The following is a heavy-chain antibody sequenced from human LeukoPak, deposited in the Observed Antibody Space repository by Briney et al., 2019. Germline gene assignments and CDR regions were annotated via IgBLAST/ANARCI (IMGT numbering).Heavy chain of an antibody. V-gene: IGHV4-31*03. CDR2: IYYSGST. D-gene: IGHD3-3*01. J-gene: IGHJ6*02. CDR3: ARSAIFGRNGMDV. Sequence: TSQTLSLTCTVSGGSISRGGYNWNWIRQHPGEGLEWIGYIYYSGSTYYNPSLKSRITISVDMSKNQFSLKVSSATAADTAVYYCARSAIFGRNGMDVWGQGTTVTVSS. CDR1: GGSISRGGYN.